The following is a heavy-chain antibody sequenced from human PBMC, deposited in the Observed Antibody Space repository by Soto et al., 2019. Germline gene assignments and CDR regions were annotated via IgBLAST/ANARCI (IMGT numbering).Heavy chain of an antibody. D-gene: IGHD2-21*02. Sequence: ESGGGVVQPGRSLRLSCAASGFTFSSYGMHWVRQAPGKGLEWVAVISYDGSNKYYADSVKGRFTISRDNSKNTLYLQMNSLRAEDTAVYYCAKDFLNCGGDGYSVYYYYGMDVWGQGTTVTVSS. CDR3: AKDFLNCGGDGYSVYYYYGMDV. CDR1: GFTFSSYG. V-gene: IGHV3-30*18. CDR2: ISYDGSNK. J-gene: IGHJ6*02.